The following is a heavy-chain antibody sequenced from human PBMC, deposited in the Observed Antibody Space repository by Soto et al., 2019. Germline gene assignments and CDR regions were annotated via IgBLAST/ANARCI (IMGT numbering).Heavy chain of an antibody. CDR2: IHRASTYI. V-gene: IGHV3-21*06. CDR3: ARRAVTTYHSFDS. Sequence: GGSLRLSCATSGFTFSSFDMDWVRQAPGKWLEWVSSIHRASTYIYYADSVRGRFTISRDNAKSSLYLQMNSLTVEDTAVYYCARRAVTTYHSFDSWGQGALVTVSS. CDR1: GFTFSSFD. D-gene: IGHD4-17*01. J-gene: IGHJ4*02.